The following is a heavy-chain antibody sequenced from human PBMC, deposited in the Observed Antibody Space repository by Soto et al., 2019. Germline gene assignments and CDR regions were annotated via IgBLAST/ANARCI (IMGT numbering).Heavy chain of an antibody. CDR1: GFTFSSYA. CDR3: AKEQGPGSHCYYDMDV. CDR2: IRSSGDRT. Sequence: EVQLVESGGGLVQPGGSLRLSCAASGFTFSSYAMSWVRQAPGKGLEWVSAIRSSGDRTYYADSVKGRFTISRDNSKNSLYIQMNSLRAEDTAVYYCAKEQGPGSHCYYDMDVWGQGTTVTVSS. V-gene: IGHV3-23*04. J-gene: IGHJ6*02.